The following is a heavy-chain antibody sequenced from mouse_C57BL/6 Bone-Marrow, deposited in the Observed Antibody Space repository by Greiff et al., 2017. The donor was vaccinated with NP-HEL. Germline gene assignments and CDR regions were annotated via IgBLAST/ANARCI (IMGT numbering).Heavy chain of an antibody. CDR3: ARALYYYGSPLLTMDY. V-gene: IGHV1-26*01. Sequence: VQLQQSGPELVKPGASVKISCKASGYTFTDYYMNWVKQSHGKSLEWIGDINPNNGGTSYNQKFKGKATLTVDKSSSTAYMELRSLTSEDSAVYYCARALYYYGSPLLTMDYWGQGTSVTVSS. J-gene: IGHJ4*01. D-gene: IGHD1-1*01. CDR2: INPNNGGT. CDR1: GYTFTDYY.